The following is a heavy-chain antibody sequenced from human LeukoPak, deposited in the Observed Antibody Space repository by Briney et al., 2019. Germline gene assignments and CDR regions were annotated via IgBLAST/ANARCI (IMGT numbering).Heavy chain of an antibody. Sequence: PSETLSRTCTVVSGGSISSSSYYWGWIRQPPGKGLEWIGSFYYSGSTYYNPSLKSRVTISADTSKNQFSLKLSSVTAADTAVYYCARLWRAAIDYGGQGILVTVSS. CDR3: ARLWRAAIDY. CDR2: FYYSGST. D-gene: IGHD1-1*01. J-gene: IGHJ4*02. CDR1: GGSISSSSYY. V-gene: IGHV4-39*01.